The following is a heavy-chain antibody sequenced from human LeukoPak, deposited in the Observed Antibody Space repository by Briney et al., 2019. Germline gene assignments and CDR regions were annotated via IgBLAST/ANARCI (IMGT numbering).Heavy chain of an antibody. J-gene: IGHJ4*02. CDR3: AREIYYDSSAYDY. Sequence: SETLSLTCTVSGGSISSRSYYWGWIRRPPGKGLEWIGSIYYSGSTYYNPSLKSRVTISVDTSKNQFSLKLSSLTAADTAIYYCAREIYYDSSAYDYWGQGTLATVSS. CDR2: IYYSGST. V-gene: IGHV4-39*07. CDR1: GGSISSRSYY. D-gene: IGHD3-22*01.